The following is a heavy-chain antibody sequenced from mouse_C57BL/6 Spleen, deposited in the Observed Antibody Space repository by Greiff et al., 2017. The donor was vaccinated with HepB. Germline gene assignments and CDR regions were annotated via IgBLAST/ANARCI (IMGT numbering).Heavy chain of an antibody. Sequence: EVQLQQSGPELVKPGASVKMSCKASGYTFTDYNMHWVKQSHGKSLEWIGYINPNNGGTSYNQKFKGKATLTVNKSSSTAYMELRSLTSEDSAVYYCARGDYDYDRGYYYAMDYWGQGTSVTVSS. CDR3: ARGDYDYDRGYYYAMDY. J-gene: IGHJ4*01. CDR1: GYTFTDYN. CDR2: INPNNGGT. V-gene: IGHV1-22*01. D-gene: IGHD2-4*01.